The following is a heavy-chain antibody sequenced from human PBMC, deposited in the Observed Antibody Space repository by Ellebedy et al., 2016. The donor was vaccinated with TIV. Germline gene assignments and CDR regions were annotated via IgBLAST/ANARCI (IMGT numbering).Heavy chain of an antibody. J-gene: IGHJ6*03. Sequence: GGSLRLSCKGSGYSFTSYWIGWVRQMPGKGLEWMGIIYPGDSDTRYSPSFQGQVTISADKSISTAYLQWSSLKASDTAMYYCARLYSSGYPNYYYYMDVWGKGTTVTVSS. D-gene: IGHD3-22*01. CDR2: IYPGDSDT. V-gene: IGHV5-51*01. CDR1: GYSFTSYW. CDR3: ARLYSSGYPNYYYYMDV.